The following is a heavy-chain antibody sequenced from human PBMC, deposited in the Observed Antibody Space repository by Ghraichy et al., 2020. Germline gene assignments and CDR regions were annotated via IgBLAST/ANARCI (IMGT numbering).Heavy chain of an antibody. D-gene: IGHD2-15*01. CDR1: GFTFNRYW. V-gene: IGHV3-74*01. CDR3: AREYCRGGSCFFGTGGSHFDY. Sequence: VGSLRLSCAASGFTFNRYWMHWVRQASGEGLVWVSRINSGGSTMIYADSVKGRFTISRDNAKNTLYLQMNSLRAEDTAVYYCAREYCRGGSCFFGTGGSHFDYWGQGTLVTVSS. CDR2: INSGGSTM. J-gene: IGHJ4*02.